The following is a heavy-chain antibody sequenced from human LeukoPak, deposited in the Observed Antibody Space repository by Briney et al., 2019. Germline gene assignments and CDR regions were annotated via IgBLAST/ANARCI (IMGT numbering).Heavy chain of an antibody. CDR2: IIPIFGTA. Sequence: SVKVSCKASGGTFSSYAISWVRQAPVQGLEWMGGIIPIFGTANYAQKFQGRVTITTDESTSTAYMELSSLKSEDTAVYYCARRGYSYGYRHYMDVWGKGTTVTVSS. CDR3: ARRGYSYGYRHYMDV. CDR1: GGTFSSYA. J-gene: IGHJ6*03. D-gene: IGHD5-18*01. V-gene: IGHV1-69*05.